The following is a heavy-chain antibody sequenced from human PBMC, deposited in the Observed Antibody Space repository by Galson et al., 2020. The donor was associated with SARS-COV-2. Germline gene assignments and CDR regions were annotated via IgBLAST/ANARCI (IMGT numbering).Heavy chain of an antibody. CDR3: ATSTVTFYFDF. J-gene: IGHJ4*02. CDR1: GFTFNHYT. V-gene: IGHV3-23*01. CDR2: ISDTGRST. D-gene: IGHD4-17*01. Sequence: GGSLRLSCTASGFTFNHYTMAWVRQAPGKGLEWVAAISDTGRSTYYPDSLKGRFNISRDNAKNTVYLQMNTLRGDDTAVYYCATSTVTFYFDFWGQGTLVSVSS.